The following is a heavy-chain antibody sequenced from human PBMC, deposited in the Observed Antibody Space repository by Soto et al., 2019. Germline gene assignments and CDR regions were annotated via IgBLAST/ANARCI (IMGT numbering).Heavy chain of an antibody. Sequence: GGSLRLSCAASGFTFSSYGMHWFRQAPGKGLEWVAVISYDGSNKYYADSVKGRFTISRDNSKNTLYLQMNSLRAEDTAVYYFGKGPGYDGFENCFDYWGQGTLVTVSS. D-gene: IGHD2-2*01. CDR3: GKGPGYDGFENCFDY. CDR2: ISYDGSNK. V-gene: IGHV3-30*18. CDR1: GFTFSSYG. J-gene: IGHJ4*02.